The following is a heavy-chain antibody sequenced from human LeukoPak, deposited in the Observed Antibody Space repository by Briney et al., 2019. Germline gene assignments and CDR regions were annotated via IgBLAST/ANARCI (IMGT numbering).Heavy chain of an antibody. CDR2: IGTAGDP. CDR3: ARGGAMVRGVIYYYYGMDV. V-gene: IGHV3-13*05. Sequence: GGSLRLSCAASGFTFSSYAMHWARQATGKGLEWVSAIGTAGDPYYPGSVKGRFTISRENAKNSLYLQMNSLRAGDTAVYYCARGGAMVRGVIYYYYGMDVWGKGTTLTVSS. J-gene: IGHJ6*04. CDR1: GFTFSSYA. D-gene: IGHD3-10*01.